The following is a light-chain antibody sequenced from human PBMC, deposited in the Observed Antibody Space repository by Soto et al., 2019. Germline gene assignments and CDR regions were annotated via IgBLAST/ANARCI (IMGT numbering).Light chain of an antibody. Sequence: EIVLTQSPATLSLSPGERATLSCRASQSVSSNLAWYQQNPGQAPRLLIYGSSTRATDIPARFSGSGSGTDFTLTISSLQSEDFADYYCQQYDNWPRTFGQGTKVDIK. CDR3: QQYDNWPRT. CDR2: GSS. CDR1: QSVSSN. V-gene: IGKV3-15*01. J-gene: IGKJ1*01.